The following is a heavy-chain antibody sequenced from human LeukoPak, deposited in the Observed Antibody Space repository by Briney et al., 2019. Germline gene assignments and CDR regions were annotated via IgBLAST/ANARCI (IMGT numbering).Heavy chain of an antibody. CDR2: IYSGGST. V-gene: IGHV3-53*01. CDR3: ARLGSSSCPDCNY. J-gene: IGHJ4*02. D-gene: IGHD6-13*01. CDR1: GFTVSSNY. Sequence: GGSLRLSCAASGFTVSSNYMSWVRQAPGKGLEWVSVIYSGGSTYYADSVKGRFTISRDNSKNTLYLQMNSLRAEDTAVYYCARLGSSSCPDCNYWGQGTLVTVSS.